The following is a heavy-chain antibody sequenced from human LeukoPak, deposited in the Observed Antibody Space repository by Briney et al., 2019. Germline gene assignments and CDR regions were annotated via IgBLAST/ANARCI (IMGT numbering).Heavy chain of an antibody. J-gene: IGHJ4*02. CDR1: GGSISSYY. CDR3: ARERPGYSSSFDY. V-gene: IGHV4-59*12. D-gene: IGHD6-13*01. CDR2: IYYSGST. Sequence: PSETLSLTCIVSGGSISSYYWSWIRQPPGKGLEWIGYIYYSGSTNYNPSLKSRVTISVDTSKNKFSLKLSSVTAADTAVYYCARERPGYSSSFDYWGQGTQVTVSS.